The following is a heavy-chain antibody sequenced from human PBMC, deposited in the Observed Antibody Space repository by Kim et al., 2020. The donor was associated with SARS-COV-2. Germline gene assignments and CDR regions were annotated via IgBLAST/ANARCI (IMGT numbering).Heavy chain of an antibody. CDR1: GFAFSSYT. V-gene: IGHV3-21*01. CDR2: INSDSRFL. J-gene: IGHJ4*02. D-gene: IGHD4-17*01. CDR3: AREIDRDEHGDYPPAY. Sequence: GGSLRLSCAASGFAFSSYTMHWVRQAPGKGLEWLSLINSDSRFLYYADSVRGRFTISRDNARNSLYLHMVSLRADDTSVYYCAREIDRDEHGDYPPAYWGPGTLVTVSS.